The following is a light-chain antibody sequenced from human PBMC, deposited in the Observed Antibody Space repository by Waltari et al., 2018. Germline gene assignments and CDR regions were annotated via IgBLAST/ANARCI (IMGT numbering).Light chain of an antibody. CDR1: QGISSW. Sequence: DIQMTQYPSSLSASVGDRVTITFRASQGISSWLAWYQQKPGKAPKLLIYKASSLQSGVPSRFSGSGSGTDFTLTISSLQPEDLAIYYCQQFNSAPWTFGQGTEVEIK. CDR3: QQFNSAPWT. CDR2: KAS. V-gene: IGKV1-12*01. J-gene: IGKJ1*01.